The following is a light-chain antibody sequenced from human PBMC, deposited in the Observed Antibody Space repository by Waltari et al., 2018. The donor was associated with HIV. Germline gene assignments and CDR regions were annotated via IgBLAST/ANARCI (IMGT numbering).Light chain of an antibody. CDR1: SSNLGNNY. CDR2: DNH. CDR3: GTWDSSLSAGV. Sequence: QSVLTQPPSVSSAPGQKITLSCPGSSSNLGNNYVPWYQQLPGTAPKLLIYDNHKRPSGIPDRFSGSKSGTSATLGITGLQTGDEADYYCGTWDSSLSAGVFGGGTKVTVL. J-gene: IGLJ2*01. V-gene: IGLV1-51*01.